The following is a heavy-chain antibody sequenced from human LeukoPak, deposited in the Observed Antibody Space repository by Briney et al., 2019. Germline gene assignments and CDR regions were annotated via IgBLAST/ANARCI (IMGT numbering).Heavy chain of an antibody. D-gene: IGHD4-17*01. Sequence: SETLSLTCTVSGGSISSSSYYWGWIRQPPGKGLEWIGSIYYSGSTYYNPSLKSRVTISVDTSKNQFSLKLSSVTAADTAVYYCARDRNDYGDYHLGYWGQGTLVTVSS. CDR3: ARDRNDYGDYHLGY. J-gene: IGHJ4*02. CDR1: GGSISSSSYY. V-gene: IGHV4-39*07. CDR2: IYYSGST.